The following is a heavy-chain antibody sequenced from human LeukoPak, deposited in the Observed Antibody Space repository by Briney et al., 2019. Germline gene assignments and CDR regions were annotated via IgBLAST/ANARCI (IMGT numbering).Heavy chain of an antibody. D-gene: IGHD3-10*01. CDR3: ARYKVPPHQDSSMVPGVYYYYGMDV. J-gene: IGHJ6*02. Sequence: SVKISCKASGGSFSTYAISWVRQAPGQGLEWMGGIIPFFGTPSYAQKFHGRVTITADESTNTAYMEVSSLRSEDTALYYCARYKVPPHQDSSMVPGVYYYYGMDVWGLGTTVTVSS. CDR2: IIPFFGTP. CDR1: GGSFSTYA. V-gene: IGHV1-69*13.